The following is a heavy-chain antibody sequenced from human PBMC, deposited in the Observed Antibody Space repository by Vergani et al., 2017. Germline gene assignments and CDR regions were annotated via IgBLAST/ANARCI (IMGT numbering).Heavy chain of an antibody. CDR2: ISYDGSNK. D-gene: IGHD6-6*01. J-gene: IGHJ6*03. CDR1: GFTFSSYG. CDR3: AKDGAARLHYYYYMDV. V-gene: IGHV3-30*18. Sequence: VQLVESGGGLIQPGRSLRLSCAAFGFTFSSYGMHWVRQAPGKGLEWVAVISYDGSNKYYADSVKGRFTISRDNSKNTLYLQMNSLRAEDTAVYYCAKDGAARLHYYYYMDVWGKGTTVTVSS.